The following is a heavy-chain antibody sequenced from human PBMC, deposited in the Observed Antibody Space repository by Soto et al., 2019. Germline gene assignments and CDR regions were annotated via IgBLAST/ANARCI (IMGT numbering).Heavy chain of an antibody. V-gene: IGHV3-33*01. D-gene: IGHD3-9*01. Sequence: GCLRLSCAASGFSFSSYGMHWVRQAPGKGLEWVAVIWYDGSNKYYADSVKGRFTISRDNSKNTLYLQMNSLRAEDTAVYYCARDNYYDILTGYYKALYYYYYGMEVWGQGTTVTVSS. CDR3: ARDNYYDILTGYYKALYYYYYGMEV. J-gene: IGHJ6*02. CDR1: GFSFSSYG. CDR2: IWYDGSNK.